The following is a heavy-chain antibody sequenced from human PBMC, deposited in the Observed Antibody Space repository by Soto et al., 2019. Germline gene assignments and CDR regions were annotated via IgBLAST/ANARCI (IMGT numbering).Heavy chain of an antibody. D-gene: IGHD3-22*01. CDR1: GDSVSNSYYH. Sequence: SETLSLTCSVAGDSVSNSYYHWGWVRQPPGKGLEWIASIYYRGAAYYSPSLRSRVSISVDTSKNQFSLKLTSVTAADTAVYYCVRDLYYYDHWLDPWGQGTLVTVSS. CDR2: IYYRGAA. CDR3: VRDLYYYDHWLDP. V-gene: IGHV4-39*02. J-gene: IGHJ5*02.